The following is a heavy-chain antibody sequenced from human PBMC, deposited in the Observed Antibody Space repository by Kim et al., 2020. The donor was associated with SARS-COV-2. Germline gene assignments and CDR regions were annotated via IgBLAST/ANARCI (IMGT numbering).Heavy chain of an antibody. J-gene: IGHJ4*02. D-gene: IGHD3-3*01. CDR3: ARVRSFFGVVRNFDY. CDR1: GGSISSGGYY. CDR2: IYYSGST. Sequence: SETLSLTCTVSGGSISSGGYYWSWIRQHPGNGLEWIGYIYYSGSTYYNPSLKSRVTISVDTSKNQFSLKLSSGTAADTAVYYCARVRSFFGVVRNFDYWGQGTLVTVSS. V-gene: IGHV4-31*03.